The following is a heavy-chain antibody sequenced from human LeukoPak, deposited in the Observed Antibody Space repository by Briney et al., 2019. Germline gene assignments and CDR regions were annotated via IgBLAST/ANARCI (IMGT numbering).Heavy chain of an antibody. J-gene: IGHJ3*02. CDR2: IDPSAGST. V-gene: IGHV1-46*01. D-gene: IGHD3-10*01. CDR1: GYSFTSYY. Sequence: ASVKVSCKASGYSFTSYYMHWVRQAPGQGLAWMGIIDPSAGSTSYAQKFQGRVTMTRDMSTSTVYMELSSLRSEDTAVYYCARVGEAWSDAFDIWGQGTMVTVSS. CDR3: ARVGEAWSDAFDI.